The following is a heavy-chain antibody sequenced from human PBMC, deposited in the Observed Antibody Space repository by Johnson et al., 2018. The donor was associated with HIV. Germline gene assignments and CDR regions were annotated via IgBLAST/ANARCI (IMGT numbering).Heavy chain of an antibody. D-gene: IGHD6-19*01. J-gene: IGHJ3*02. CDR3: ATGHSSGWYRDAFDI. CDR1: GFTVDDYG. CDR2: INCNGGST. V-gene: IGHV3-20*04. Sequence: VQLVESGGGVVRPGGSLRLSCVASGFTVDDYGMNWVRQAPGKGLEWVSGINCNGGSTGYADSVKGRFTISRDNAKNSLYLQMNSLRAEDTAVYYWATGHSSGWYRDAFDIWGQGTMVTVSS.